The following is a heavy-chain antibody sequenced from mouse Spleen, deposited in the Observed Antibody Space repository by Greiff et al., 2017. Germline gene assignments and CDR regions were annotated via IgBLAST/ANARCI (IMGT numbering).Heavy chain of an antibody. J-gene: IGHJ2*01. Sequence: EVRLVESGGGLVQPGGSLSLSCAASGFTFTDYYMSWVRQPPGKALEWLGFIRNKANGYTTEYSASVKGRFTISRDNSQSILYLQMNALRAEDSATYYCARYEDTTVVAGFDYWGQGTTLTVSS. D-gene: IGHD1-1*01. CDR3: ARYEDTTVVAGFDY. CDR1: GFTFTDYY. CDR2: IRNKANGYTT. V-gene: IGHV7-3*01.